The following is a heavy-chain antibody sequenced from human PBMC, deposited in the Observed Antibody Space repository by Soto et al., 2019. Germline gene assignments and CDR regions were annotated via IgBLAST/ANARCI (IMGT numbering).Heavy chain of an antibody. V-gene: IGHV4-39*01. CDR3: ARYAAYDSVWGKSDGSDY. CDR2: MYYSGAT. D-gene: IGHD3-16*01. CDR1: GGSISSNSYY. Sequence: PSETLSLTCTVYGGSISSNSYYWDWIRQPPGKGLEWIGSMYYSGATCRNPSLQSRVTISVDTSKNQFSLHLSSVTAADTAVYYCARYAAYDSVWGKSDGSDYWGQGTLVTVSS. J-gene: IGHJ4*02.